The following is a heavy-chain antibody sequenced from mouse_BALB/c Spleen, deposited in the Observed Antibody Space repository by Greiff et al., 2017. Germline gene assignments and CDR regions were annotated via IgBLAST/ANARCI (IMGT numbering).Heavy chain of an antibody. Sequence: VQLHQSGPGLVAPSQSLSITCTVSGFSLTSYGVHWVRQPPGKGLEWLGVIWAGGSTNYNSALMSRLSISKDNSKSQVFLKMNSLQTDDTAMYYCARPNYYGSSSYWYFDVWGAGTTVTVSS. CDR3: ARPNYYGSSSYWYFDV. CDR1: GFSLTSYG. CDR2: IWAGGST. D-gene: IGHD1-1*01. J-gene: IGHJ1*01. V-gene: IGHV2-9*02.